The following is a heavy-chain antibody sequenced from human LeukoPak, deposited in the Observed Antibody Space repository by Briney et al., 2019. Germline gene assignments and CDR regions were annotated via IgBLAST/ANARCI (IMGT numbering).Heavy chain of an antibody. Sequence: PSETLSLTCNVSGYSISSGYYWGWIRQPPGKALEWIGTTFHSGSPNYNPSLKSRVTISIDTSKNQFSLKLSSVTAADTAFYHCARDAGGDFDYWGQGTLVTVSS. V-gene: IGHV4-38-2*02. CDR3: ARDAGGDFDY. J-gene: IGHJ4*02. D-gene: IGHD2-21*01. CDR2: TFHSGSP. CDR1: GYSISSGYY.